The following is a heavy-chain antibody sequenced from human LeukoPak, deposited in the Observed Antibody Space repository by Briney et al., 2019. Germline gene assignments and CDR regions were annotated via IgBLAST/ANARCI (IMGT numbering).Heavy chain of an antibody. J-gene: IGHJ4*02. V-gene: IGHV3-30*18. CDR2: ISYDGSNK. CDR3: AKKHCSGGSCYSETGFDY. CDR1: GFTFSSYG. Sequence: PGRSLRLSCAASGFTFSSYGMRWVRQAPGKGLEWVAVISYDGSNKYYADSVKGRFTISRDNSKNTLYLQMNSLRAEDTAVYYCAKKHCSGGSCYSETGFDYWGQGTLVTVSS. D-gene: IGHD2-15*01.